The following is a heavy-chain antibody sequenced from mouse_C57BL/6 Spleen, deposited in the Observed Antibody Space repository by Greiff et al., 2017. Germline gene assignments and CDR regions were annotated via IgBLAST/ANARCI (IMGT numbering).Heavy chain of an antibody. CDR3: ERWGGSTPFDS. D-gene: IGHD1-1*01. Sequence: VQLQQPGAELVKPGASVKLSCKASGYTFTSYWMQWVKQRPGQGLEWIGEIDPSDSYTNYNKKFKGKATLTVDTSSSTAYMQLRSLTSEASAVFYCERWGGSTPFDSWGQGTTLTVSS. J-gene: IGHJ2*01. CDR2: IDPSDSYT. CDR1: GYTFTSYW. V-gene: IGHV1-50*01.